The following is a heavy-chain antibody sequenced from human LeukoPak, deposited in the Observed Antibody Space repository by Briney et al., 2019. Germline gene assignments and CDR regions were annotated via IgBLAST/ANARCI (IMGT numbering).Heavy chain of an antibody. CDR2: INHSGST. V-gene: IGHV4-34*01. D-gene: IGHD3-10*01. CDR1: GGSFSGYY. CDR3: ARSTHVWFGELSPFGYYYYGMDV. J-gene: IGHJ6*02. Sequence: PSETLSLTCAVYGGSFSGYYWSWIRQPPGKGLEWIGEINHSGSTNYNPSLKSRVSISVDTSKNQFSLKLSSVTAADTAVYYCARSTHVWFGELSPFGYYYYGMDVWGQGTTVTVSS.